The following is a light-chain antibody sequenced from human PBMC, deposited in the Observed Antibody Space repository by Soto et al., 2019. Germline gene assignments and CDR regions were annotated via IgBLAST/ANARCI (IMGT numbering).Light chain of an antibody. J-gene: IGLJ2*01. Sequence: QSALTQPASVSGSPGQSITISCTGTSSDVGGYNYVSWYQQHPGKAPKIIIYEVSNRPSGVSNRFSGSKSGNTASLTISGLQAEDEADYYFSSYTSSSTRVFGGGTKVTVL. V-gene: IGLV2-14*01. CDR3: SSYTSSSTRV. CDR1: SSDVGGYNY. CDR2: EVS.